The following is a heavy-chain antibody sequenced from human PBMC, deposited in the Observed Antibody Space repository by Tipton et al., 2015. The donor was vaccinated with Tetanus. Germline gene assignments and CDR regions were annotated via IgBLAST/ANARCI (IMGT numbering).Heavy chain of an antibody. Sequence: LRLSCVASGFIVSSHYMSWIRQAPGKGLEWVSYISSSGSTIYYADSVKGRFTISRDNAKNSLSLQVNSLRAEDTAVYYCARVWGRGQLVTKPNWYFDLWGRGTLVTVSS. V-gene: IGHV3-11*01. CDR1: GFIVSSHY. D-gene: IGHD6-6*01. J-gene: IGHJ2*01. CDR2: ISSSGSTI. CDR3: ARVWGRGQLVTKPNWYFDL.